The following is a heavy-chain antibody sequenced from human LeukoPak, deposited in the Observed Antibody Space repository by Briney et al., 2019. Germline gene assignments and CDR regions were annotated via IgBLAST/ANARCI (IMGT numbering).Heavy chain of an antibody. CDR2: VHLDGRT. CDR1: GGSVINTNW. J-gene: IGHJ4*02. V-gene: IGHV4-4*02. Sequence: PSGTLSLTCGVSGGSVINTNWWTWVRQPPGKGLEWIGEVHLDGRTNYNPSLESRLTMSVDVSENQVSLKLTSVTAADTAVYYCARIGHEDYYFDYWGQGTLVTVSS. CDR3: ARIGHEDYYFDY.